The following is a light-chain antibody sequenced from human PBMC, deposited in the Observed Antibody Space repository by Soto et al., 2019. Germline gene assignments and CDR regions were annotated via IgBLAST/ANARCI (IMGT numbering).Light chain of an antibody. Sequence: EIVLTQSPGTLSLSPGERATLSCRASQSVSSSYLAWYQQKPGQAPRLLIYGAASRATGIPDRFSGSGSGRDFTLTIIRLEPEDFAVYYCQQYGSSPWTFGQGTKVEIK. V-gene: IGKV3-20*01. CDR2: GAA. J-gene: IGKJ1*01. CDR3: QQYGSSPWT. CDR1: QSVSSSY.